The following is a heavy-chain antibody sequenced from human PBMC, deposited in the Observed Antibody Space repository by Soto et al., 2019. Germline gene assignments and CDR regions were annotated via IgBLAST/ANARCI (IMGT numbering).Heavy chain of an antibody. V-gene: IGHV1-69*13. CDR3: ARDLGEVRGAHYGMDV. Sequence: SVKVSCKASGGTFSSYAISWVRQAPGQGLEWMGGIIPIFGTANYAQKFQGRVTITADESTSTAYMELSSLRSEDTAVYYCARDLGEVRGAHYGMDVWGQGTTVTVSS. D-gene: IGHD3-10*01. CDR2: IIPIFGTA. CDR1: GGTFSSYA. J-gene: IGHJ6*01.